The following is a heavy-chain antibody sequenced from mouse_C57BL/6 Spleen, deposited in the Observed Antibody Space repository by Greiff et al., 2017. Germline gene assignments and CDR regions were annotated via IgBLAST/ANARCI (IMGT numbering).Heavy chain of an antibody. J-gene: IGHJ3*01. Sequence: VQLQQPGAELVKPGASVKMSCKASGYTFTSYWITWVKQRPGQGLEWIGDIYPGSGSTNYNEKFKSKATLTVDTSSSTAYMQLSSLTSEDSAVYYCARRRDGYYPAWFAYWGQGTLVTVSA. CDR3: ARRRDGYYPAWFAY. V-gene: IGHV1-55*01. CDR1: GYTFTSYW. CDR2: IYPGSGST. D-gene: IGHD2-3*01.